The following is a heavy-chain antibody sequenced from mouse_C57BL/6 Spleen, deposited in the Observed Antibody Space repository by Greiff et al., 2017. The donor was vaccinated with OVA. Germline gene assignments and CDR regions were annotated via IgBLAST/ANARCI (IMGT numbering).Heavy chain of an antibody. CDR2: IYPGGGYT. V-gene: IGHV1-63*01. Sequence: QVQLQQSGAELVRPGTSVKMSCKASGYTFTNYWIGWAKQRPGHGLEWIGDIYPGGGYTKYNEKFKGKATLTADKSSSTAYMQFSSLTSEDSAIYYCARSNYYGSSSYWYFDVWGTGTTVTVSS. CDR3: ARSNYYGSSSYWYFDV. J-gene: IGHJ1*03. D-gene: IGHD1-1*01. CDR1: GYTFTNYW.